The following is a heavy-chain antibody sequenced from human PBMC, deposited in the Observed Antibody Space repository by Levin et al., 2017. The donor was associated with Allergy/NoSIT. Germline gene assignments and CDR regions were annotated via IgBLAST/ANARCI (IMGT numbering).Heavy chain of an antibody. CDR2: INTNTGNP. V-gene: IGHV7-4-1*02. CDR1: GYTFTSYA. Sequence: ASVKVSCKASGYTFTSYAMNWVRQAPGQGLEWMGWINTNTGNPTYAQGFTGRFVFSLDTSVSTAYLQISSLKAEDTAVYYCARGDCSGGSCYSPGYWFDPWGQGTLVTVSS. J-gene: IGHJ5*02. D-gene: IGHD2-15*01. CDR3: ARGDCSGGSCYSPGYWFDP.